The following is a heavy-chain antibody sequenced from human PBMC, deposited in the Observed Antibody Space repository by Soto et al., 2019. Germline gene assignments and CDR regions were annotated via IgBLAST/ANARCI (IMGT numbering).Heavy chain of an antibody. V-gene: IGHV4-34*01. J-gene: IGHJ4*02. Sequence: PSETLSLTCAVYGGSFSGYYWSWIRQPPGKGLEWIGEINHSGSTNYNPSLKSRVTISVDTSKNQFSLKLSSVTAADTAVYYCARGRLRYFDWSATFDYWGQGTLVTVSS. CDR3: ARGRLRYFDWSATFDY. CDR1: GGSFSGYY. CDR2: INHSGST. D-gene: IGHD3-9*01.